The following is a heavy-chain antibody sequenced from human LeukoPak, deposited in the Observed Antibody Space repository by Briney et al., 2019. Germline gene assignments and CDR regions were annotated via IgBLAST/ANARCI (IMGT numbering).Heavy chain of an antibody. J-gene: IGHJ4*02. CDR1: GGSISSYY. D-gene: IGHD3-10*01. CDR2: IYSSGTT. V-gene: IGHV4-59*13. Sequence: AAETLSLTCIVSGGSISSYYWSWVRQPPGKGLEWIGNIYSSGTTKYDPSLKSRVTISMESSKNQFSLKLSSVTAADPAVDFCARGKIWSPVYLSHWGQGTLVTASS. CDR3: ARGKIWSPVYLSH.